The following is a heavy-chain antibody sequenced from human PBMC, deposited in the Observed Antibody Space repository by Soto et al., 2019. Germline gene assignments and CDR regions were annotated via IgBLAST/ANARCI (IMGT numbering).Heavy chain of an antibody. Sequence: QVQLVQSGAEVKKPGSSVNVSCKASGGTFSSYAISWVRQAPGQGLEWMGGIIPIFGTANYAQKFQGRVTITADESTSTAYMELSSLRSEDTAVYYCATLVVVVAATPYYYGMDVWGQGTTVTVSS. V-gene: IGHV1-69*01. CDR1: GGTFSSYA. CDR2: IIPIFGTA. CDR3: ATLVVVVAATPYYYGMDV. J-gene: IGHJ6*02. D-gene: IGHD2-15*01.